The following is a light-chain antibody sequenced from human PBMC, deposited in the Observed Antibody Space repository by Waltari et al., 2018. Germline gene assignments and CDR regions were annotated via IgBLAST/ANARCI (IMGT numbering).Light chain of an antibody. V-gene: IGKV2-28*01. Sequence: DIVVTQSPLSLPVTPGEPASISCRSNQSLLHTNGYNYLDWYLQKPGQSPQLLIYLGSSRASGVPEGLSGSGSGTDFTLKITRVEAEDVGVYYCMQALQTPLTFGQGTRLEIK. CDR1: QSLLHTNGYNY. CDR2: LGS. CDR3: MQALQTPLT. J-gene: IGKJ5*01.